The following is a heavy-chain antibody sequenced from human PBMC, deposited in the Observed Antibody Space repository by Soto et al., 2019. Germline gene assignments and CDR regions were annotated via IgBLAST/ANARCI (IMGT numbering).Heavy chain of an antibody. CDR2: IYYGGTT. Sequence: SETLSLTCDVSVEPMTGGYYWGWIRQSPGKGLEWIGSIYYGGTTYYNPFLRSRLAISIDTSKNQFSLRLSSVTAADTALYYCARGWYYFDFWGQRTLVTVSS. CDR3: ARGWYYFDF. D-gene: IGHD2-15*01. CDR1: VEPMTGGYY. J-gene: IGHJ4*02. V-gene: IGHV4-38-2*01.